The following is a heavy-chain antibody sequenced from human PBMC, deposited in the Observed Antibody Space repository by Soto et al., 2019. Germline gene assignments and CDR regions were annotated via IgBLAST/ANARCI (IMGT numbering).Heavy chain of an antibody. CDR2: IIPDFGIT. CDR3: ARARDDTFGRYYYGLDV. Sequence: QVQLVQSGAEVKKPGTSVKVSCKGSGGTFSSYVISWVRQAPGQGLAWMGGIIPDFGITKYAQKVQGRDTLTAAESTIIVYMELSSLRSEDTAVYYCARARDDTFGRYYYGLDVWGQGTTVTVS. D-gene: IGHD1-1*01. V-gene: IGHV1-69*12. J-gene: IGHJ6*02. CDR1: GGTFSSYV.